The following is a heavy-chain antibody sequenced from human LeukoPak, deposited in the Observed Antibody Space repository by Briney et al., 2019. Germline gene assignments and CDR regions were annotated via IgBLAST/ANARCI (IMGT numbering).Heavy chain of an antibody. D-gene: IGHD6-19*01. CDR2: IYYSGST. CDR3: ARLWAPSGSGTYYGMDV. CDR1: GGSISSGGYY. V-gene: IGHV4-31*03. Sequence: PSETLSLTCTVSGGSISSGGYYWSWIRQHPGKGLEWIGYIYYSGSTYYNPSLKSRVTISVDTSKNQFSLKLSSVTAADTAVYYCARLWAPSGSGTYYGMDVWGQGTTVTVSS. J-gene: IGHJ6*02.